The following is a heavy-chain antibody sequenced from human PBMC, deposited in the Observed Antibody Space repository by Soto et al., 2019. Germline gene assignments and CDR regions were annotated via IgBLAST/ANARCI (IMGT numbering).Heavy chain of an antibody. D-gene: IGHD3-22*01. Sequence: SVKVSCKASGGTFSSYTISWVRQAPGQGLEWMGRIIPILGIANYAQKFQGRVTITADKSTSTAYMELSSLRSEDTAVYYCATPRSYYYDSSGDDGIDAFDIWGQGTMVTVSS. CDR2: IIPILGIA. V-gene: IGHV1-69*02. CDR1: GGTFSSYT. CDR3: ATPRSYYYDSSGDDGIDAFDI. J-gene: IGHJ3*02.